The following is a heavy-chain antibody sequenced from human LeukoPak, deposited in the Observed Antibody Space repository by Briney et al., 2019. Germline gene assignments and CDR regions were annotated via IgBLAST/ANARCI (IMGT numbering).Heavy chain of an antibody. V-gene: IGHV4-4*07. J-gene: IGHJ4*02. CDR2: IYTSGST. D-gene: IGHD4-17*01. CDR1: GGSISSYY. CDR3: ARVADYGDPVDY. Sequence: SETLSLTCTVSGGSISSYYWSWIRQPAGKGLEWIGRIYTSGSTNYNPSLKSRVTMSLDTSKNQFSLKLSSVTAADTAVYYCARVADYGDPVDYWGQGTLVTVSS.